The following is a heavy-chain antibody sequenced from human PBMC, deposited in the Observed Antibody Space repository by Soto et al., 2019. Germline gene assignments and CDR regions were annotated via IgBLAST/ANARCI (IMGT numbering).Heavy chain of an antibody. V-gene: IGHV3-30-3*01. CDR3: ARDPLKVGATTFDY. CDR1: GFTFSSYA. CDR2: ISYDGSNK. D-gene: IGHD1-26*01. Sequence: QVQLVESGGGVVQPGRSLRLSCAASGFTFSSYAMHWVRQAPGKGLEWVAVISYDGSNKYYADSVKGRFTISRDNSKNTLYLQMNSLRAEDTAVYYCARDPLKVGATTFDYWGQGTLVTVSS. J-gene: IGHJ4*02.